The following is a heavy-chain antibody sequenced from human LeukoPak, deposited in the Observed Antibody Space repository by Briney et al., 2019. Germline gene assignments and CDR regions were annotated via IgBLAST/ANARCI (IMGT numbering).Heavy chain of an antibody. Sequence: ASVKVSCKASGGTFSSYAISWVRQAPGQGLEWMGRIIPILGIANYALKFQGRVTITADKSTSTAYMELSSLRSEDTAVYYCARRLIGYYDSSGYYLDYYGMDVWGQGTTVTVSS. V-gene: IGHV1-69*04. CDR1: GGTFSSYA. CDR2: IIPILGIA. D-gene: IGHD3-22*01. J-gene: IGHJ6*02. CDR3: ARRLIGYYDSSGYYLDYYGMDV.